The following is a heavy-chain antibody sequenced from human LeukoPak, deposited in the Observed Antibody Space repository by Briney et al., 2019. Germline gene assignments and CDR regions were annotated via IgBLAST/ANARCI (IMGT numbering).Heavy chain of an antibody. Sequence: PSGTLSLTCAVSGGSISSSNWWSWVRQPPGKGLEWIGEIYHSGSTNYNPSLKSRVTISVDKSKNQFSLKLSSVTAADTAVYYCARDRRSLNYDILTGYFPYYYGMDVWGQGTTVTVSS. CDR2: IYHSGST. D-gene: IGHD3-9*01. CDR3: ARDRRSLNYDILTGYFPYYYGMDV. V-gene: IGHV4-4*02. CDR1: GGSISSSNW. J-gene: IGHJ6*02.